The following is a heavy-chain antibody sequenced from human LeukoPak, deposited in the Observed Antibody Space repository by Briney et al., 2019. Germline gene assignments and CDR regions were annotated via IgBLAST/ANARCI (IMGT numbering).Heavy chain of an antibody. CDR3: ATPLDYYDSSGYLRALDY. V-gene: IGHV3-7*03. Sequence: GGSLRLSCAASGFTFSSCWMTWVRQAPGKGLEWVANIKEDGSKKNYVDSVKGRFTIFRDNAKNSLYLQMNSLRAEDTAVYYCATPLDYYDSSGYLRALDYWGQGTLVTVSS. D-gene: IGHD3-22*01. J-gene: IGHJ4*02. CDR2: IKEDGSKK. CDR1: GFTFSSCW.